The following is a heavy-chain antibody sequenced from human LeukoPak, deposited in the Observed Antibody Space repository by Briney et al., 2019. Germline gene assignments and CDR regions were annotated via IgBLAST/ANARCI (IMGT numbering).Heavy chain of an antibody. V-gene: IGHV3-23*01. CDR2: ISGSGGST. CDR3: AKGHYDSSGYYYYY. J-gene: IGHJ4*02. Sequence: GGSLRLSCAASGFTFSSYGMTWVRQAPGKGLEWVSAISGSGGSTYYADSVKGRFTISRDNSKNTLYLQMNSLRAEDTAVYYCAKGHYDSSGYYYYYWGQGTLVTVSS. D-gene: IGHD3-22*01. CDR1: GFTFSSYG.